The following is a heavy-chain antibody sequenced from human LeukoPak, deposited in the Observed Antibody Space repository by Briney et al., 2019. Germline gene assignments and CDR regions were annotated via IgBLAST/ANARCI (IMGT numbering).Heavy chain of an antibody. CDR3: ARGSGFYGMDV. CDR1: GFTFSSYA. CDR2: ISYDGSNK. J-gene: IGHJ6*04. D-gene: IGHD3-3*01. Sequence: GRSLRLSCAASGFTFSSYAMHWVRQAPGKGLEWVAVISYDGSNKYYADSVKGRFTISRDNSKNTLYLQMNSLRAEDTAVYYCARGSGFYGMDVWGKGTTATVSS. V-gene: IGHV3-30*04.